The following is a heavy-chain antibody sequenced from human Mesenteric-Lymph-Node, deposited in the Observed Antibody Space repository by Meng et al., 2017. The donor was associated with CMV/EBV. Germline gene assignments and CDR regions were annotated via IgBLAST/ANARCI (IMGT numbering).Heavy chain of an antibody. V-gene: IGHV1-8*01. Sequence: ASVKVSCKASGYTFTSYDINWVRQATGQGLEWLGWMNPNTGNAGYALNFQGRVTMTRDTSISTAYMELSSLRSDDTAVYYCARYGFSTSWFWESRMEYYGMDVWGQGTTVTVSS. CDR1: GYTFTSYD. J-gene: IGHJ6*02. D-gene: IGHD2-2*01. CDR3: ARYGFSTSWFWESRMEYYGMDV. CDR2: MNPNTGNA.